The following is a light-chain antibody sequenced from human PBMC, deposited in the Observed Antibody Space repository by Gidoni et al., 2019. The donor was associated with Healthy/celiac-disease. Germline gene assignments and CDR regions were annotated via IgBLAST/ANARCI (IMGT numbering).Light chain of an antibody. CDR2: CAS. V-gene: IGKV3-20*01. CDR1: QSVSSSY. Sequence: EIALTQSPGTLSLSPGERATLSCSASQSVSSSYLAWYQQKPGQAPRLLIYCASSRATGIPDRFSGSGSGTDFTLTISRLEPEDFAVYYCQQYGRSPWTFGQGTKVEIK. CDR3: QQYGRSPWT. J-gene: IGKJ1*01.